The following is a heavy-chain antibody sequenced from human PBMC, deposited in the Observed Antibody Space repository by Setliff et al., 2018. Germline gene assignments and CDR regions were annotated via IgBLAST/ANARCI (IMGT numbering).Heavy chain of an antibody. CDR2: ISHSGNT. D-gene: IGHD3-10*01. J-gene: IGHJ5*02. CDR3: ARVLVLGYNWFDP. Sequence: PSETLSLTCAVYGESFSGYFWSWIRQTPEKGLEWIGEISHSGNTNYNPPFKSRVTISIDTSKNQFSLKVNSVTAADTAVYFCARVLVLGYNWFDPWGQGTLVTVSS. V-gene: IGHV4-34*01. CDR1: GESFSGYF.